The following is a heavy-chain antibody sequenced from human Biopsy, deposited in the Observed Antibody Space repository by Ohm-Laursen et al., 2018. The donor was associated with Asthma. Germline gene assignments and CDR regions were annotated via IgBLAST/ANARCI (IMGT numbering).Heavy chain of an antibody. J-gene: IGHJ2*01. V-gene: IGHV4-61*01. CDR1: GGSVSSGSYY. Sequence: SDTLSPTCTVSGGSVSSGSYYWSWIRQPPGKGLAWVSYISYSGSTDYNPSLKSRLTISMDTSKNQFSLKLSSVTAADTAVYYCARVPTTLRYFDLWGRGTLVTVSS. CDR3: ARVPTTLRYFDL. D-gene: IGHD2-15*01. CDR2: ISYSGST.